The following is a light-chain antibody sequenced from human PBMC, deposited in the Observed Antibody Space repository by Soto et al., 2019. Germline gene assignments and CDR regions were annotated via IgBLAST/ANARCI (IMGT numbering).Light chain of an antibody. J-gene: IGLJ2*01. V-gene: IGLV7-43*01. CDR1: TGAVTGGYY. CDR2: STS. CDR3: PLDYGGAQLI. Sequence: QAVVTQEPSLTVSPGGTVTLTCASSTGAVTGGYYPNWFQLKPGQAPRPLIYSTSNKHSWTPARFSGSLLGGKAALTLSGVLPEDEAEYYCPLDYGGAQLILGGGTKVTV.